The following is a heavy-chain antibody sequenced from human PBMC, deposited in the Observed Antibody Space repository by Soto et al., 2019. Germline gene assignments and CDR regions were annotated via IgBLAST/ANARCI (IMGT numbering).Heavy chain of an antibody. CDR1: GYTFTGFY. V-gene: IGHV1-2*04. CDR3: ATGGSTVTREFDY. D-gene: IGHD4-17*01. CDR2: INPNSGDT. Sequence: QVQLVQSGTEAKKPGASVRVSCKASGYTFTGFYMHWVRQAPGQGLEWMGWINPNSGDTEYAQNFQGWVTMTRDTSISTAYMELSRLKSDDTAVYYCATGGSTVTREFDYWGQGTLVSVSS. J-gene: IGHJ4*02.